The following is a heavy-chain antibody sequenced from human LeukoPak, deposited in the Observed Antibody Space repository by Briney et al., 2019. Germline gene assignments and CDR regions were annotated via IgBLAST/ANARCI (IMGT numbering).Heavy chain of an antibody. D-gene: IGHD3-3*01. Sequence: PSETLSLTCTVSGGSISSYYWSWIRQPPGKGLEWLGYIYYSGSTNYNPSLKSRVTISVDTSKNQFSLKLSSVTAADTAVYYCARLLRITIFGVARARFDPWGQGTLVTVSS. CDR3: ARLLRITIFGVARARFDP. J-gene: IGHJ5*02. CDR1: GGSISSYY. CDR2: IYYSGST. V-gene: IGHV4-59*08.